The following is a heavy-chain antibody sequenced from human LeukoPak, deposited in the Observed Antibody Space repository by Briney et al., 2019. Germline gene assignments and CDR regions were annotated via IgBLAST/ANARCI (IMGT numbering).Heavy chain of an antibody. V-gene: IGHV3-11*01. CDR1: GFTFSDYY. CDR3: AREVRAGLDY. Sequence: GGSLRLSCAASGFTFSDYYMSWVRQAPGKGLEWVSYISSSGSTIYYTDSVKGRFTISRDNAKHSLYLQMNSLRAEDTAVYYCAREVRAGLDYWGQGTLVTVSS. D-gene: IGHD6-19*01. J-gene: IGHJ4*02. CDR2: ISSSGSTI.